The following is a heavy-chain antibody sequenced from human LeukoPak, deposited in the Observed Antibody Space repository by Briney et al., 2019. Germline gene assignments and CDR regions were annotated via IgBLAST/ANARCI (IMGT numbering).Heavy chain of an antibody. V-gene: IGHV4-34*01. Sequence: SETLSLTCAVYGVTFSGYYWSWIRQPPGKGLEWIGEINHSGSINYNPSLKSGVTISVDTSKNQFSLKLRSVPAADTAVYYCATGRGLHCSSTSCKRYWFYRWGQVTLVTVA. J-gene: IGHJ5*02. CDR1: GVTFSGYY. CDR2: INHSGSI. CDR3: ATGRGLHCSSTSCKRYWFYR. D-gene: IGHD2-2*01.